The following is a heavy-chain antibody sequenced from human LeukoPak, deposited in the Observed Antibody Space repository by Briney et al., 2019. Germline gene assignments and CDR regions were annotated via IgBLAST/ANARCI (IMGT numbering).Heavy chain of an antibody. V-gene: IGHV3-30*18. D-gene: IGHD6-19*01. CDR2: ISYGGSNK. J-gene: IGHJ4*02. Sequence: GRSLRLSCAASGFTFSSYGMHWVRQAPGKGLEWVAVISYGGSNKYYADSVKGRFTISRDNSKNTLYLQMNSLRAEDTAVYYCAKDLLIGGIAVADYWGQGTLVTVSS. CDR1: GFTFSSYG. CDR3: AKDLLIGGIAVADY.